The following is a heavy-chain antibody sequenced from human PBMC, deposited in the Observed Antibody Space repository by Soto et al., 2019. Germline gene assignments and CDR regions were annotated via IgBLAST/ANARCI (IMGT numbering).Heavy chain of an antibody. Sequence: KVSCKASGGTFSSYAISWVRQAPGQGLEWMGGIIPIFGTANYAQKFQGRVTITADESTSTAYMELSSLRSEDTAVYYCARDLFPYDSSGYYYVGYWGQGTLVTVSS. V-gene: IGHV1-69*01. D-gene: IGHD3-22*01. CDR3: ARDLFPYDSSGYYYVGY. CDR1: GGTFSSYA. CDR2: IIPIFGTA. J-gene: IGHJ4*02.